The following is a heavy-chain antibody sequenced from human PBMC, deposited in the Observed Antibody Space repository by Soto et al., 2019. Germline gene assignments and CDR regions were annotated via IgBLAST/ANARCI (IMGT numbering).Heavy chain of an antibody. Sequence: SVKVSCKASGGTFSSYAISWVRQAPGQGLEWMGGIIPIFGTANYAQKFQGRVTITADKSTSTAYMELSSLRSEDTAVYYCARDLPCSSTSCTYYYGMDVWGQGTTVTVSS. CDR1: GGTFSSYA. CDR3: ARDLPCSSTSCTYYYGMDV. V-gene: IGHV1-69*06. J-gene: IGHJ6*02. CDR2: IIPIFGTA. D-gene: IGHD2-2*01.